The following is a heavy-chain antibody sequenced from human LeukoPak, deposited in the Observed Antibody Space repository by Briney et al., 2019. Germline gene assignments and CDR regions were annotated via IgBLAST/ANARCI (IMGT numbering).Heavy chain of an antibody. Sequence: SQTLSLTCTVSGGSISSGDYYWSWIRQPPGKGLEWIGYIYYSGSTYYDPSLKSRVTISVDTSKNQFSLKLSSVTAADTAVYYCARIVVVPAAMPLGMDVWGQGTTVTVSS. V-gene: IGHV4-30-4*01. D-gene: IGHD2-2*01. CDR2: IYYSGST. CDR1: GGSISSGDYY. J-gene: IGHJ6*02. CDR3: ARIVVVPAAMPLGMDV.